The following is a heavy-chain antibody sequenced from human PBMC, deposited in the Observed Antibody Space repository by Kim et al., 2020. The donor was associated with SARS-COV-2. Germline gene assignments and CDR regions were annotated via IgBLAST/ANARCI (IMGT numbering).Heavy chain of an antibody. Sequence: GGSLRLSCAASGFTFSGSAMHWVRQASGKGLEWVGRIRSKANSYATAYAASVKGRFTISRDDSKNTAYLQMNSLKTEDTAVYYCTRLTGTNAFDIWGQGTMVTVSS. D-gene: IGHD4-17*01. V-gene: IGHV3-73*01. J-gene: IGHJ3*02. CDR3: TRLTGTNAFDI. CDR2: IRSKANSYAT. CDR1: GFTFSGSA.